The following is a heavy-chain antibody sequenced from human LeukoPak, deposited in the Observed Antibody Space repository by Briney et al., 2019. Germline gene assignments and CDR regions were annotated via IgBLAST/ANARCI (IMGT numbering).Heavy chain of an antibody. J-gene: IGHJ4*02. V-gene: IGHV4-59*08. Sequence: SETLSLTCAVSGVSVIDYFWSWIRQPPGEGLEWIGYISYYGAPNYSPSLKTRVSMSVDTSKSQVSLTLSFVTATDTAIYYCARFSDYHDTHAHYLDHWGQGSLVTVSS. CDR1: GVSVIDYF. D-gene: IGHD3-22*01. CDR2: ISYYGAP. CDR3: ARFSDYHDTHAHYLDH.